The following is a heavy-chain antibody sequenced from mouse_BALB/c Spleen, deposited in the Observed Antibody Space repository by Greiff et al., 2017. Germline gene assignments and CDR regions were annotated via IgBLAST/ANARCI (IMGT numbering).Heavy chain of an antibody. Sequence: EVQGVESGGGLVKPGGSLKLSCAASGFTFSSYAMSWVRQTPEKRLEWVASISSGGSTYYPDSVKGRFTISRDNARNILYLQMSSLRSEDTAMYYCARVYYDYDDYAMDYWGQGTSVTVSS. CDR3: ARVYYDYDDYAMDY. CDR2: ISSGGST. D-gene: IGHD2-4*01. CDR1: GFTFSSYA. J-gene: IGHJ4*01. V-gene: IGHV5-6-5*01.